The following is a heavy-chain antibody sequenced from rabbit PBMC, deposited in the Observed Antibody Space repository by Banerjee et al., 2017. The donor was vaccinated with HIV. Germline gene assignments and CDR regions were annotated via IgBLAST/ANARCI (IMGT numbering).Heavy chain of an antibody. J-gene: IGHJ6*01. CDR1: GFSFSNSYY. CDR2: INTITGDT. V-gene: IGHV1S45*01. CDR3: ARYSNYYAMDL. Sequence: QEQVVESGGDLVKPEGSLTLTCTASGFSFSNSYYMCWVRQAPGKGLEWIACINTITGDTVYATWAKGRFTISKTSSTTVTLQMASLTAADTATYFCARYSNYYAMDLWGPGTLVTVS.